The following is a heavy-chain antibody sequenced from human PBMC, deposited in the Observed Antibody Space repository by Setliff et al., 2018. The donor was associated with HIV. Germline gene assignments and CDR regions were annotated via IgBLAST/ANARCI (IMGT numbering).Heavy chain of an antibody. J-gene: IGHJ4*02. D-gene: IGHD6-19*01. CDR3: EVAGQ. Sequence: SETLSLTCTVPGGSINRSNYYWGWIRQPPGKGLEWIGTISYTGSTYYDPSLKSRVTISVDTSKNQFSLKLRSVTAADTAVYYCEVAGQWGQGTLVTSPQ. CDR1: GGSINRSNYY. V-gene: IGHV4-39*07. CDR2: ISYTGST.